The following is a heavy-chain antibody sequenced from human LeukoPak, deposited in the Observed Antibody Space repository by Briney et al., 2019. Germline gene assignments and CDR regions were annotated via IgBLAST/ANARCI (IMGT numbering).Heavy chain of an antibody. J-gene: IGHJ4*02. D-gene: IGHD3-10*01. CDR3: ARDLGDPDYFDY. CDR1: GFTFSSYA. Sequence: PGGYLRLSCAASGFTFSSYAMHWVRQAPGKGLEWVAVISYDGSNKYYADSVKGRFTISRDNSKNTLYLQMNSLRAEDTAVYYCARDLGDPDYFDYWGQGTLVTVSS. V-gene: IGHV3-30-3*01. CDR2: ISYDGSNK.